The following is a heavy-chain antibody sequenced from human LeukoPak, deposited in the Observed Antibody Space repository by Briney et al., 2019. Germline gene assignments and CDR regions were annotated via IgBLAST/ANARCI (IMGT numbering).Heavy chain of an antibody. CDR2: VVPIFGTT. V-gene: IGHV1-69*15. CDR1: GGTFSNYA. CDR3: ARDQGMLATWGWFDP. J-gene: IGHJ5*02. Sequence: SVKVSCKASGGTFSNYAITWVRQAPGQGLQWVGMVVPIFGTTSYAQNFQGRATVSADESTNTAYMELNNLQSEDTAVYYCARDQGMLATWGWFDPWGQGTLVTVSS. D-gene: IGHD5-12*01.